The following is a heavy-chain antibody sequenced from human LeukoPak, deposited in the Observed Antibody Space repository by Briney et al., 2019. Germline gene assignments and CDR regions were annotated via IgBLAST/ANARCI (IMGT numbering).Heavy chain of an antibody. CDR3: ARDLIEYGSGSPAAFDI. CDR2: INAGNGNT. Sequence: GASVKVSCKASGYTFTSYAMHWVRQAPGQRLEWMGWINAGNGNTKYSQKFQGRVTITRDTFASTAYMELSSLRSEDTAVYYCARDLIEYGSGSPAAFDIWGQGTMVTVSS. D-gene: IGHD3-10*01. CDR1: GYTFTSYA. V-gene: IGHV1-3*01. J-gene: IGHJ3*02.